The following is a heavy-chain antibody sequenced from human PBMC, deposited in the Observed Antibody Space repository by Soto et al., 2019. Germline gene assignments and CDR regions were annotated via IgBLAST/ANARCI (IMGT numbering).Heavy chain of an antibody. J-gene: IGHJ4*02. CDR3: ATVHNTSRSFDY. V-gene: IGHV3-23*01. Sequence: GGSLRLSCAASGFTFNIYAMAWVRQAPGKGLEWVSTTGATGRTTYYSDSVKGRFTVSRDNSKNTLDLQMSNLRAEDTAVYYCATVHNTSRSFDYWGQGTLVTVSS. D-gene: IGHD1-20*01. CDR1: GFTFNIYA. CDR2: TGATGRTT.